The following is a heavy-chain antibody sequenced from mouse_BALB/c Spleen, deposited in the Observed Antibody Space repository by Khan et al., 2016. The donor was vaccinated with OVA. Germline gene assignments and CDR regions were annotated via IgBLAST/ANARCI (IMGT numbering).Heavy chain of an antibody. V-gene: IGHV3-1*02. CDR3: ARARILATTTSFDFDY. CDR2: IHYSGRT. Sequence: EVELVESGPDLVKPSQSLSLTCTVTGYSITSGYSWHWIRQFPGNKLEWMGYIHYSGRTYYNPSLNSRISITRDTSTNPFFLQLNSMTTEDAATVECARARILATTTSFDFDYWGQGTTLTVSS. CDR1: GYSITSGYS. D-gene: IGHD1-2*01. J-gene: IGHJ2*01.